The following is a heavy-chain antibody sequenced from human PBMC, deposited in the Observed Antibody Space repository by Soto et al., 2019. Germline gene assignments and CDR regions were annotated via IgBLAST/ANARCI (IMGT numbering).Heavy chain of an antibody. Sequence: PGESLKISCKGSGYSFTSYWISWVRQMPGKGLEWMGRIDPSDSYTNYSPSFQGHVTISADKSISTAYLQWSSLKASDTAMYYYQGHDGTRLASPVRAVWGNGTTVPV. D-gene: IGHD1-1*01. CDR1: GYSFTSYW. V-gene: IGHV5-10-1*01. CDR3: QGHDGTRLASPVRAV. CDR2: IDPSDSYT. J-gene: IGHJ6*03.